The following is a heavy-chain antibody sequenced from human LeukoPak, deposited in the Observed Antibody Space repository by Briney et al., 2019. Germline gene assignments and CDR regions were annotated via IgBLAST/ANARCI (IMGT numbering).Heavy chain of an antibody. J-gene: IGHJ4*02. CDR3: ARHYGYVDY. CDR1: GGSISSGGYS. CDR2: IYYSGST. D-gene: IGHD3-16*01. Sequence: SQTLSLTCAVSGGSISSGGYSWSWIRQPPGKGLEWIGYIYYSGSTNYNPSLKSRVTISVDTSKNQFSLKLSSVTAADTAVYYCARHYGYVDYWGQGTLVTVSS. V-gene: IGHV4-30-4*07.